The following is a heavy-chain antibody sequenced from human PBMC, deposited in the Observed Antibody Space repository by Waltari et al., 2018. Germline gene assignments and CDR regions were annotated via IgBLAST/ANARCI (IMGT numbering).Heavy chain of an antibody. Sequence: QVQLQQWGAGLLKPSETLSLTCAVYGGSFSGYYWSWIRQPPGKGREWIGEINHSGSTNYHPSLKGRVTIAVDTSKNQFSLKLSSVTAADTAVYYCARGSTITIFGVVSGGPLNDYCGQGTLVTVSS. J-gene: IGHJ4*02. CDR2: INHSGST. CDR1: GGSFSGYY. D-gene: IGHD3-3*01. V-gene: IGHV4-34*01. CDR3: ARGSTITIFGVVSGGPLNDY.